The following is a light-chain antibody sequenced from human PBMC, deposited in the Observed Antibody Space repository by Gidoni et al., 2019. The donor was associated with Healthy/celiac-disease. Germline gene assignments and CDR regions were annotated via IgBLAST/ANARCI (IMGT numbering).Light chain of an antibody. Sequence: EIVLTQSPGTLSLSPGERATLSCRASQRINNNYLAWYQQKPGQAPRLLIYCASSRAAGIPDRFSGSGSGTDFTLTVARLEPEDFAVYYCQQYDSSPWTFGQGTKVEIK. CDR3: QQYDSSPWT. J-gene: IGKJ1*01. CDR2: CAS. CDR1: QRINNNY. V-gene: IGKV3-20*01.